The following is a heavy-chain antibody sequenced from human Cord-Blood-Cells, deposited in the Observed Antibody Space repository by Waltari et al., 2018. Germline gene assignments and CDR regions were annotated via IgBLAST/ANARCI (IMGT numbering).Heavy chain of an antibody. V-gene: IGHV3-48*03. J-gene: IGHJ2*01. CDR3: ARDTWYFDL. CDR1: GFTFSSYE. CDR2: ISSSGSTI. Sequence: EVQLVESGGGLVQPGGSLRLSCAASGFTFSSYEMNWVRQAPGKGLEWVSYISSSGSTIYYAGSLKGRFTISRDNAKSSLYLQMNSLRAEDTAVYYCARDTWYFDLWGRGTLVTVSS.